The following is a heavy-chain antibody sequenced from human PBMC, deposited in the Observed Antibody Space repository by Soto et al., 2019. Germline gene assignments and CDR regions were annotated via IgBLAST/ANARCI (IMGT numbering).Heavy chain of an antibody. J-gene: IGHJ6*02. V-gene: IGHV5-51*01. D-gene: IGHD6-13*01. CDR3: ARQPFIAATGSGGMDV. CDR2: IYPGDSDT. CDR1: GYNFAIYW. Sequence: RGASLKISCQGSGYNFAIYWIAWVRQMPGKGLEWMGIIYPGDSDTRYSPSFQGQVTISADKSISTAHLQWSSLKASDTAMYYCARQPFIAATGSGGMDVWGQGTTVTVSS.